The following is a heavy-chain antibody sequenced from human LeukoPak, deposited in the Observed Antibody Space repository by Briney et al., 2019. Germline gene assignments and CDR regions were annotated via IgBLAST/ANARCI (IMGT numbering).Heavy chain of an antibody. CDR1: GFTFSSYW. J-gene: IGHJ4*02. D-gene: IGHD5-12*01. V-gene: IGHV3-74*01. CDR2: INSDGTST. Sequence: PGGALRLSCAASGFTFSSYWKDWVRQAPGKGLVWVSRINSDGTSTSYADSVNSRFTISRDNAKNTLYLQMNSLRAEDTAVYYCARGFSGYDYWGQGTLVTVSS. CDR3: ARGFSGYDY.